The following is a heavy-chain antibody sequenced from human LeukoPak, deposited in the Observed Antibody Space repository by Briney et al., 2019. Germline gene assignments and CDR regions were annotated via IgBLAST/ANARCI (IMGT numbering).Heavy chain of an antibody. CDR3: ARGIIYLDY. J-gene: IGHJ4*02. D-gene: IGHD3-10*01. Sequence: PGGSLRLSCAASGFTFNNYAMSWVRQAPGKGLEWVSVISGSGGSTYYADSVKGRFTISRDNSKNTLYLQMNSLRAEDTAVYYCARGIIYLDYWGQGTLVTVSS. CDR1: GFTFNNYA. V-gene: IGHV3-23*01. CDR2: ISGSGGST.